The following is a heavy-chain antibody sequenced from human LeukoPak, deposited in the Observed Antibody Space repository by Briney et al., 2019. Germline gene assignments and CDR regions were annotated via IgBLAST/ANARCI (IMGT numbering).Heavy chain of an antibody. CDR2: IYYSGST. CDR1: GGSISSGGYY. V-gene: IGHV4-31*03. CDR3: ARLRVGHDYVDY. J-gene: IGHJ4*02. Sequence: PSETLSLTCTVSGGSISSGGYYWSWIRQHPGKGLEWIGYIYYSGSTYYNPSLKSRVTISVDTSKNQFSLKLSSVTAADTAVYYCARLRVGHDYVDYWGQGTLVTVSS. D-gene: IGHD1-26*01.